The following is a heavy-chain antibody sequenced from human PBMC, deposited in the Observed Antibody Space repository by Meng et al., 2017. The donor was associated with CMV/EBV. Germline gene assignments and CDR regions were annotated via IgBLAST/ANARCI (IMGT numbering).Heavy chain of an antibody. V-gene: IGHV6-1*01. CDR3: ARETLTEWELHP. J-gene: IGHJ5*02. CDR2: TYYRSKWYN. CDR1: GDSVSSNRAA. Sequence: ISGDSVSSNRAAWNWIRQSPSRGLEWLGRTYYRSKWYNDYAVSVKSRITINPDTSKNQFSLQLNSVTPEDTAVYYCARETLTEWELHPWGQGTLVTVSS. D-gene: IGHD1-26*01.